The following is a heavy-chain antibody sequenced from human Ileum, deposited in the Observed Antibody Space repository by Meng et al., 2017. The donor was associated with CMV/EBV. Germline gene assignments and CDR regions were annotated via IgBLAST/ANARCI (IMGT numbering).Heavy chain of an antibody. V-gene: IGHV4-31*03. J-gene: IGHJ4*02. CDR3: ARLGRITGNFDY. D-gene: IGHD1-20*01. Sequence: TVSGGSISSGAYYWNWIRQHPGKGLEWIGYIYNSGGTYYNPSLKSRVIISIDTSKNQFSLKLSSVTAADTAVYYCARLGRITGNFDYWGQGTLVTSPQ. CDR1: GGSISSGAYY. CDR2: IYNSGGT.